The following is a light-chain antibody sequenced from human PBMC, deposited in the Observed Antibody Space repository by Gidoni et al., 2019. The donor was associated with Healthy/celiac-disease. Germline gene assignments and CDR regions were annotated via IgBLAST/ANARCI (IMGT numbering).Light chain of an antibody. V-gene: IGKV1-5*01. CDR1: QSISSW. Sequence: DIQMTQSPSTLSASVGDRVTITCRASQSISSWLAWYQQKPGQAPKLLIYDASSLESGVPSRFSGSGSGTEFTLTISSLQPDDFATYYCQQDNSYPWTFGQXTKVEIK. CDR2: DAS. J-gene: IGKJ1*01. CDR3: QQDNSYPWT.